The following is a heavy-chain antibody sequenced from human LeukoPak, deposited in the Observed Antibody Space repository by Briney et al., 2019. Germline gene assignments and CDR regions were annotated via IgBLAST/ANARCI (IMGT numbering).Heavy chain of an antibody. CDR2: MRPRYGNT. J-gene: IGHJ4*02. Sequence: ASVKVSCKASGYTFIIYEIQWVRQAPGQGLEWVGWMRPRYGNTAYAQSFQGRVTITRDTSIDTVYMELSGLRSEDTAVYYCARVGAGDGGIDYWAKGTLITVSS. CDR3: ARVGAGDGGIDY. V-gene: IGHV1-8*03. CDR1: GYTFIIYE. D-gene: IGHD3-10*01.